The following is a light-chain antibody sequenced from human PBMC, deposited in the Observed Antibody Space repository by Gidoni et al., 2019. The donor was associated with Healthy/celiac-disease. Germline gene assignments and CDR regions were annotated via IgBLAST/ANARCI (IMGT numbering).Light chain of an antibody. CDR2: DAS. Sequence: DILFTQSPATLSLSPGERATLSCRASQSVSSYLAWYQQKTGQAPRLLIYDASNRATGIPARFSGSGSGTDFTLTISSLEPEDFAVYYCQQRSNWLITFGQGTRLEIK. CDR1: QSVSSY. V-gene: IGKV3-11*01. CDR3: QQRSNWLIT. J-gene: IGKJ5*01.